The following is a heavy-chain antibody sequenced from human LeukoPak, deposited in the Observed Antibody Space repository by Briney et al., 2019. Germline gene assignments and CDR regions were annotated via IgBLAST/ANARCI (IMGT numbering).Heavy chain of an antibody. CDR1: GGSVSSGSYY. D-gene: IGHD5-24*01. CDR3: ARSYRDGNGPDY. V-gene: IGHV4-61*01. J-gene: IGHJ4*02. Sequence: SETLSLTCTVSGGSVSSGSYYWSWIRQPPGKGLEWIGYIYYSGSTNYNPSLKSRVTISVDTSKNQFSLKLSSVTAADTAVYYCARSYRDGNGPDYWGQGTLVTVSS. CDR2: IYYSGST.